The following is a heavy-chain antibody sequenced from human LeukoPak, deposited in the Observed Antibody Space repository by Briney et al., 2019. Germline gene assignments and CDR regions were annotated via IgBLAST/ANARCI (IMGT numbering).Heavy chain of an antibody. D-gene: IGHD3-3*01. CDR3: ARGYYDFWSGYYSPYYFDY. CDR1: GSTFSSYA. V-gene: IGHV1-69*13. Sequence: GASVTVSCKASGSTFSSYAISWVRQAPGQGLEWMGGIIPIFGTANYAQKFQGRVTITADESTSTAYMELSSLRSEDTAVYYCARGYYDFWSGYYSPYYFDYWGQGTLVTVSS. J-gene: IGHJ4*02. CDR2: IIPIFGTA.